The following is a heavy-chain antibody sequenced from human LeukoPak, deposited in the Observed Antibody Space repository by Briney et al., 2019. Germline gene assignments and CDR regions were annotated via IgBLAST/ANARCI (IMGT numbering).Heavy chain of an antibody. Sequence: ASLKVSCTVSGYTLTELSMNWVRQSPGKGLEWVGGFDPEDGKTIYAQKFQGRVTMTADTSTDTAYMELSSLRSEDTAVYYCATPPPSGYYYGMDVWGQGTTVTVSS. CDR2: FDPEDGKT. V-gene: IGHV1-24*01. CDR3: ATPPPSGYYYGMDV. CDR1: GYTLTELS. J-gene: IGHJ6*02. D-gene: IGHD1-26*01.